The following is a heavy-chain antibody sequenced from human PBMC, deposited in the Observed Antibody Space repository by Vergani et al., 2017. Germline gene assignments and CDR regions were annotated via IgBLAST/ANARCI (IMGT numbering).Heavy chain of an antibody. CDR3: AKHFRGWGIDY. V-gene: IGHV3-30*02. CDR2: ILFNGSNQ. Sequence: QVQLVESGGGVVQRGGSLRLSCATSRFTLSKYDMQWIRQGLGKGVEFVTFILFNGSNQYYPDSVKGRFTLSRYFSQNTLYLKMNSLRTDDTATYYCAKHFRGWGIDYWGQGTQVIVSS. J-gene: IGHJ4*02. CDR1: RFTLSKYD. D-gene: IGHD3-16*01.